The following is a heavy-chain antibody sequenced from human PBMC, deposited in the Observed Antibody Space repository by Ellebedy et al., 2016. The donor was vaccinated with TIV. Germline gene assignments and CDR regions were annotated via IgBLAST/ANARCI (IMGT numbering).Heavy chain of an antibody. D-gene: IGHD3-10*01. CDR1: GDSIRTHY. CDR2: LYYSGYT. Sequence: MPSETLSLTCTVSGDSIRTHYWSWIRPPPGGGLEWIGYLYYSGYTNYNPSLRSRVTISGDTSKNQFSLRLTSVTAADTAVYYCLKERFGESSDFWGQGILVTVSS. V-gene: IGHV4-59*11. J-gene: IGHJ4*02. CDR3: LKERFGESSDF.